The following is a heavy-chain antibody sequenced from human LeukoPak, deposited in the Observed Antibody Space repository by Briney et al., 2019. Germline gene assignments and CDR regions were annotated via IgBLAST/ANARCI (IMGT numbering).Heavy chain of an antibody. Sequence: SVKVSCKASGGTFSSYAISWVRQAPGQGLEWMGRIIPIFGIANYAQKFQGRVTITADKSTSTAYMELSSLRSEDTAVYYCAKGREIAVAGFEDWFDPWGRGTLVTVSS. CDR2: IIPIFGIA. CDR1: GGTFSSYA. CDR3: AKGREIAVAGFEDWFDP. J-gene: IGHJ5*02. V-gene: IGHV1-69*04. D-gene: IGHD6-19*01.